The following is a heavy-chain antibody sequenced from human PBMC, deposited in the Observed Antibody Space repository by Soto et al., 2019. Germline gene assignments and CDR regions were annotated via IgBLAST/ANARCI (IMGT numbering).Heavy chain of an antibody. CDR2: IYYSGST. CDR3: ARRYVYAFDI. Sequence: QVQLQESGPGLVKPSETLSLTCTVSGGSISSYYWSWIRQPPGKGLEWIGYIYYSGSTNYNPSLKSRVNISVATSKNQFSLKLSSVTAADTAVYYCARRYVYAFDIWGQGTMVTVSS. D-gene: IGHD5-12*01. J-gene: IGHJ3*02. CDR1: GGSISSYY. V-gene: IGHV4-59*01.